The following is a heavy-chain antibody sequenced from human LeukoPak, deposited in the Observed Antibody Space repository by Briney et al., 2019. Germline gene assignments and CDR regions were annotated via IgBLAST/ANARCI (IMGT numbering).Heavy chain of an antibody. V-gene: IGHV3-21*01. J-gene: IGHJ6*03. CDR3: ARDPYSGNYGNYYYYMDV. Sequence: GGSLRLSCATSGFTFNNYNMNWVRQAPGRALEWVSSITSSGTYIFYADSVKGRFTISRDNAKNSLYLQMNSLGPEDTAVYYCARDPYSGNYGNYYYYMDVWGKGTTVTISS. D-gene: IGHD1-26*01. CDR2: ITSSGTYI. CDR1: GFTFNNYN.